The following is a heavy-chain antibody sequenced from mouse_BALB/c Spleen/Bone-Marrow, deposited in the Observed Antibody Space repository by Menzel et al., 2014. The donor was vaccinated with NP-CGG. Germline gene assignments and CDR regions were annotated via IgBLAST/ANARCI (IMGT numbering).Heavy chain of an antibody. V-gene: IGHV4-1*02. CDR1: GFDFSGYW. J-gene: IGHJ1*01. CDR3: ARPGYYGYQDV. Sequence: EVNVVESGGGLVQPGGSLKLSCAASGFDFSGYWMTWVRRAPGKGLEWIGEINPDSSTINYTPSLKDKFIISRDNAKNALYLQMSKVRSEDTALYYCARPGYYGYQDVWGAGTTVTVSS. CDR2: INPDSSTI. D-gene: IGHD1-2*01.